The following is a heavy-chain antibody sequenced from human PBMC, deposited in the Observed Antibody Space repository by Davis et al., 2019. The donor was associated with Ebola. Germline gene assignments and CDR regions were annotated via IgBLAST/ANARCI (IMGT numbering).Heavy chain of an antibody. J-gene: IGHJ4*02. Sequence: SETLSPTCTVSGGSISSYYWSWIRQPPGKGLEWIGYIYYSGSTNYNPSLKSRVTISVDTSKNQFSLKLSSVTAADTAVYYCARVRARLLVSIDYWGQGTLVTVSS. CDR2: IYYSGST. CDR3: ARVRARLLVSIDY. D-gene: IGHD3-22*01. CDR1: GGSISSYY. V-gene: IGHV4-59*12.